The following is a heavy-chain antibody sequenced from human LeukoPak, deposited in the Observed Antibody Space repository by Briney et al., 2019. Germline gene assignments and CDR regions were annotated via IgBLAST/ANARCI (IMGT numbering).Heavy chain of an antibody. CDR3: ATGGSGGYYALDY. D-gene: IGHD1-26*01. V-gene: IGHV4-4*07. Sequence: SETLSLTCTVSGGSISYYYWNWIRQPAGKGLEWIGRIYTSGSTNYNPSLKSRVTISVDKSKNQFSLKLSSVTAADTAVYYCATGGSGGYYALDYWGQGTLVTVSS. CDR2: IYTSGST. CDR1: GGSISYYY. J-gene: IGHJ4*02.